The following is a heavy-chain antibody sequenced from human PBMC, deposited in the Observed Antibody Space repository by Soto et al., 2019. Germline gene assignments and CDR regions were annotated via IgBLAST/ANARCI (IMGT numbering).Heavy chain of an antibody. J-gene: IGHJ4*02. V-gene: IGHV4-30-2*01. CDR2: IYHSGST. CDR1: GGSISSGGYS. D-gene: IGHD4-17*01. CDR3: ATSKTRVTTFDY. Sequence: QLQLQESGSGLVKPSQTLSLTCAVSGGSISSGGYSWSWIRQPPGKGLEWIGYIYHSGSTYYNPSLKSRVSVSVARSKNQFSLKPSPVTASDTAVYYCATSKTRVTTFDYWGQGTLVTVSS.